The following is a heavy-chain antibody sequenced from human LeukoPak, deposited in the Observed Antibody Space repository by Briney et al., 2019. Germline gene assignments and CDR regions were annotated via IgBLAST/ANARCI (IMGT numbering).Heavy chain of an antibody. V-gene: IGHV1-2*02. Sequence: ASVKVSCKASGYTFTGYYMHWVRQAPGQGLEWMGWINPNSGGTNYAQKFQGRVTMTRDTSISTAYMELSRLRSDDTAVYYCARDERGYSGYDYYYYYYMDVWGKGTTVTISS. J-gene: IGHJ6*03. CDR1: GYTFTGYY. CDR3: ARDERGYSGYDYYYYYYMDV. D-gene: IGHD5-12*01. CDR2: INPNSGGT.